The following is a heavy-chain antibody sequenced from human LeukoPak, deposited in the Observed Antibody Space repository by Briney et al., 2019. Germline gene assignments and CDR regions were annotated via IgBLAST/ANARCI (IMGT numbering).Heavy chain of an antibody. Sequence: GGSLRLSCAASGFTFSNYWMSWVRQAPGKGLEWVADIKQDGTQKYYVDSVEGRFTISRDNAKNSLYLRMNSLRVEDTAVYYCARDCGSDCSQAFDIWGQGTMVTVSS. CDR1: GFTFSNYW. CDR3: ARDCGSDCSQAFDI. J-gene: IGHJ3*02. D-gene: IGHD2-21*02. V-gene: IGHV3-7*05. CDR2: IKQDGTQK.